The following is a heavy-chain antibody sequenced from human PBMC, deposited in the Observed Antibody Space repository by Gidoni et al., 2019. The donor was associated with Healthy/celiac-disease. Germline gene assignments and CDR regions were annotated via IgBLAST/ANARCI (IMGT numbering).Heavy chain of an antibody. V-gene: IGHV3-21*06. CDR1: GFTFSSYS. CDR3: ARDGDVRYFDWLLGYGMDV. J-gene: IGHJ6*02. D-gene: IGHD3-9*01. CDR2: ISSSSSYI. Sequence: EVQLVESGGGLVKPGGSLRLSCAASGFTFSSYSMNWVRQAPGKGLEWVSSISSSSSYIYYADSVKGRFTISRDNAKNSLYLQMNSLRAEDTAVYYCARDGDVRYFDWLLGYGMDVWGQGTTVTVSS.